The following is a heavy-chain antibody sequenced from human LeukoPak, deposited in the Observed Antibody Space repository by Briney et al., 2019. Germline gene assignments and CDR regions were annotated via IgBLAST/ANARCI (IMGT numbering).Heavy chain of an antibody. J-gene: IGHJ4*02. D-gene: IGHD2-15*01. V-gene: IGHV3-33*01. Sequence: QPGGSLRLSCEVSGFTFRNYGMHWVRQAPGKGLDWVGVIWFDGSNRYYADSVKGRFTISRDNSKNTLYLQVNSVRAEDTAVYYCARDTSGYYDYWGQGALVTVSS. CDR2: IWFDGSNR. CDR1: GFTFRNYG. CDR3: ARDTSGYYDY.